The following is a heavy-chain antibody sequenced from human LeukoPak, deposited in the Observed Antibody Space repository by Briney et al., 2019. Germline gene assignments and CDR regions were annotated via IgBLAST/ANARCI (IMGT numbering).Heavy chain of an antibody. CDR1: GYSISSCYY. CDR3: AREAEYYDYVWGSYS. V-gene: IGHV4-38-2*02. D-gene: IGHD3-16*01. CDR2: IYHSGTT. Sequence: SETLSLTCTVSGYSISSCYYCGWIRQPPGKGLAWIWSIYHSGTTYYNPSLKSRFTISVDTSKNQFSLKLSSVTAADTAVYYCAREAEYYDYVWGSYSWGQGTLVTVSS. J-gene: IGHJ5*02.